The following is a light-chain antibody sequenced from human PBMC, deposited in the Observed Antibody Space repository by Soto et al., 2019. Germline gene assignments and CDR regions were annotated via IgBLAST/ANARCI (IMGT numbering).Light chain of an antibody. CDR2: GAS. CDR3: QQYNNWPQT. J-gene: IGKJ1*01. V-gene: IGKV3-15*01. CDR1: QSVSSK. Sequence: EIVMTQSPATLSVSPGERATLSCRASQSVSSKLAWYQQKLGQAPRLLIYGASTRATGIPARFSGSGSGTEFTLTISSLQSEDFAVYYCQQYNNWPQTFGQGNKVEIK.